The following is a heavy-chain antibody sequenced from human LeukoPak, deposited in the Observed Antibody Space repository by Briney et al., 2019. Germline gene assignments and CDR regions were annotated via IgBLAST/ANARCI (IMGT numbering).Heavy chain of an antibody. CDR3: ARDQKVRNGMDI. V-gene: IGHV3-30*03. Sequence: GGSLRLSCAASGFAFTRYGMHWVRQAPGKGLEWVAVISYDGSNKYYADSVKGRFTISRDNSKNTLHLQMNSLRAEDTAVYYCARDQKVRNGMDIWGQGTTVTVSS. CDR2: ISYDGSNK. CDR1: GFAFTRYG. J-gene: IGHJ6*02. D-gene: IGHD4-23*01.